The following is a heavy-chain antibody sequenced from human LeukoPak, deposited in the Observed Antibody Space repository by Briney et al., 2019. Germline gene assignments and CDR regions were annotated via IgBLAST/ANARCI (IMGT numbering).Heavy chain of an antibody. V-gene: IGHV1-46*01. CDR3: ARPKRTFWSGYYSGDAFDI. CDR1: GYTFTSYY. Sequence: ASVKVSCKASGYTFTSYYMHWVRQAPGQGLEWRGIINPSGGSTSYAQKFQGRVTMTRDTSTSTVYMELSSLRSEDTAVYYCARPKRTFWSGYYSGDAFDIWGQGTMVTVSS. CDR2: INPSGGST. J-gene: IGHJ3*02. D-gene: IGHD3-3*01.